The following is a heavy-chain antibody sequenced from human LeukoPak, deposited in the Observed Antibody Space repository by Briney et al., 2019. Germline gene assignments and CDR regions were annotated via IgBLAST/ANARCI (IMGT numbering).Heavy chain of an antibody. CDR2: ISTGGSYK. Sequence: GKSLRLSCAVSGFTFSSFPFHWVRQAPGKGLEWVAAISTGGSYKYHGDSVKVRFTISRDKPMNTLYLQMNGLRPHATAVYYCARSLIPGRWYFDLWGRGTLVTVSS. CDR1: GFTFSSFP. CDR3: ARSLIPGRWYFDL. V-gene: IGHV3-30*04. J-gene: IGHJ2*01. D-gene: IGHD3-16*01.